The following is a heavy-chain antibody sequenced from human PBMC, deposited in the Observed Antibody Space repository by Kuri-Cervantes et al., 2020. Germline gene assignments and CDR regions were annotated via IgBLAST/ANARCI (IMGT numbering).Heavy chain of an antibody. V-gene: IGHV2-5*02. D-gene: IGHD3-16*01. CDR1: MISLAPHGVG. J-gene: IGHJ3*02. CDR2: IYWDDGR. CDR3: VHIIITYGGVMGDDAFDI. Sequence: SGSTLVTPTQTLPMTCTFSMISLAPHGVGVGWLLYPPGKGLEWLALIYWDDGRRYNPSLKNRLTITKDTSRNTVVLLMTSMDPVDTATYYCVHIIITYGGVMGDDAFDIWGQGTMVTVSS.